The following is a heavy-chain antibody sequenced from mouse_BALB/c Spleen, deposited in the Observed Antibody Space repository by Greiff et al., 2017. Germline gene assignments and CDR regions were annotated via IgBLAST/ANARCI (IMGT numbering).Heavy chain of an antibody. D-gene: IGHD2-13*01. J-gene: IGHJ1*01. CDR1: GYSFPSDYA. V-gene: IGHV3-2*02. CDR2: IRYSGST. CDR3: AREGDYWYFDV. Sequence: VPLPPSGPGLVTPSQSLSLSCTVSGYSFPSDYAWSWIRQFPGNQLEWMGYIRYSGSTSYNPSLKSRISITRDTSKNQFFLQLNSVTTEDTATYYCAREGDYWYFDVWGAGTTVTVSS.